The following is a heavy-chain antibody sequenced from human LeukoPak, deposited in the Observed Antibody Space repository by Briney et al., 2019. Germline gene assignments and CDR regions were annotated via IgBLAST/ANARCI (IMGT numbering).Heavy chain of an antibody. CDR1: GGSINSSSYY. CDR2: IYYSGTT. Sequence: SETLSLTCTVSGGSINSSSYYWGWSRQPPGKGLEWSGSIYYSGTTYYNPSLRSRVTISVDTSKNQFSLKLSSVTAADTAVYYCARHSETAAAGTPYCFDYWGQGTLVTVSS. V-gene: IGHV4-39*07. D-gene: IGHD6-13*01. J-gene: IGHJ4*02. CDR3: ARHSETAAAGTPYCFDY.